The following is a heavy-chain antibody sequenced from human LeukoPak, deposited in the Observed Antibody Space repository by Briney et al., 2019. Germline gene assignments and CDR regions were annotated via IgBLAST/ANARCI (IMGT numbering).Heavy chain of an antibody. D-gene: IGHD2-2*01. CDR2: ISWNSGSI. J-gene: IGHJ4*02. CDR1: GFTFDDYA. V-gene: IGHV3-9*03. CDR3: AKGYCSSTSCRFDY. Sequence: PGRSLRLSCAASGFTFDDYAMHWVRQAPGKGLEWVPGISWNSGSIGYADSVKGRFTISRDNAKNSLYLQMNSLRAEDMALYYCAKGYCSSTSCRFDYWGQGALVTVSS.